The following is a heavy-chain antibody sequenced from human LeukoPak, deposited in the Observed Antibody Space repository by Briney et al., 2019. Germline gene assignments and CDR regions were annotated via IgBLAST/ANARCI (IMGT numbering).Heavy chain of an antibody. V-gene: IGHV1-2*02. Sequence: ASVKVSCKASGYTFSDYYILWVRQAPGQGLEWMGWVNPNSGATYYAQKFQGRVTMTRDTSINTAYMELSRLRSDDTAVYYCARDPSSSWYRSTALYYFDYWGQGTLVTVSS. J-gene: IGHJ4*02. CDR3: ARDPSSSWYRSTALYYFDY. CDR1: GYTFSDYY. CDR2: VNPNSGAT. D-gene: IGHD6-13*01.